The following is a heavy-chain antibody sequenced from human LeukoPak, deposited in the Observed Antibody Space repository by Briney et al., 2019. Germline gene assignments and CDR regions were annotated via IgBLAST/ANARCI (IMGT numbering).Heavy chain of an antibody. CDR1: GYTFPDYY. J-gene: IGHJ5*01. V-gene: IGHV1-2*02. CDR3: AGGWQIISSGGFFDP. Sequence: ASVKVSCKASGYTFPDYYMHWVRQAPGQGLQWMGWISPNSGGTNYAQKFQGRGTMTRDTTTSTAHLELSRLSSDETAVYYCAGGWQIISSGGFFDPWGQGTLVTVSS. CDR2: ISPNSGGT. D-gene: IGHD6-6*01.